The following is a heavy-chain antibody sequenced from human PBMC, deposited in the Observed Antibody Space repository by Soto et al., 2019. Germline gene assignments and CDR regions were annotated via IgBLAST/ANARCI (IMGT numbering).Heavy chain of an antibody. CDR2: INHSGST. Sequence: PSETLSLTCAVYGGSFSGYYWSWIRQPPGKGLEWIGEINHSGSTNYNPSLKSRVTISVDTSKNQFSLKLSSVTAADTAVYYCARVRLLLFYYYYYMDVWGKGTTVTV. CDR1: GGSFSGYY. V-gene: IGHV4-34*01. CDR3: ARVRLLLFYYYYYMDV. D-gene: IGHD2-15*01. J-gene: IGHJ6*03.